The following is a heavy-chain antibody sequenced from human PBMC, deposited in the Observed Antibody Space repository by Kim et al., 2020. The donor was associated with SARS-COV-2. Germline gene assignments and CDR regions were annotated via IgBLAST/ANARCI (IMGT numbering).Heavy chain of an antibody. Sequence: GGSLRLSCAASGFTFSSYSMNWVRQAPGKGLEWVSSISSSSSYIYYADSVKGRFTISRDNAKNSLYLQMNSLRAEDTAVYYCARSFRFLEWLLYRLSAYFDYWGQGTLVTVSS. CDR3: ARSFRFLEWLLYRLSAYFDY. D-gene: IGHD3-3*01. CDR1: GFTFSSYS. J-gene: IGHJ4*02. CDR2: ISSSSSYI. V-gene: IGHV3-21*01.